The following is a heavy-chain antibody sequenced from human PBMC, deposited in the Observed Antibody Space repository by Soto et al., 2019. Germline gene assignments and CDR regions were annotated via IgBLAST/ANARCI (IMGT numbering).Heavy chain of an antibody. CDR2: INHTGST. J-gene: IGHJ4*02. CDR3: ARTDDYSSRFDY. V-gene: IGHV4-34*01. D-gene: IGHD4-4*01. Sequence: QVQLQQWGAGLLKPSETLSLTCAVYGGSFSDYYWSWIRQPPGKGLEWIGEINHTGSTSYNPSLKSRVTISVDTSKNQFSLKLSSVTAADTAVYYCARTDDYSSRFDYWGQGTLVTVSS. CDR1: GGSFSDYY.